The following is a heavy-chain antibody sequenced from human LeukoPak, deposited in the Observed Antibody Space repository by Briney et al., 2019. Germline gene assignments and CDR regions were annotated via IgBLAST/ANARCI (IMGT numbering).Heavy chain of an antibody. V-gene: IGHV4-61*02. Sequence: TSETLSLTCTVSGGSISSGSYYWSWIRQPAGKGLEWIGRIYTSGSTNYNPSLKSRVTISVDTSKNQFSLKLSSVTAADTAVYYCASSRFFGVAYFDYWGQGTLVTVSS. J-gene: IGHJ4*02. D-gene: IGHD3-3*01. CDR2: IYTSGST. CDR1: GGSISSGSYY. CDR3: ASSRFFGVAYFDY.